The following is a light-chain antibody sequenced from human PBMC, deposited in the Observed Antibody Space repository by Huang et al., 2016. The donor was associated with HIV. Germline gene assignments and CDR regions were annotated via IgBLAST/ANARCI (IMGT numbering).Light chain of an antibody. CDR2: KVS. CDR1: QSLIFTDGNTY. CDR3: MQGTHWPPT. J-gene: IGKJ1*01. Sequence: DILLTQSPLSLPVTLGQPASISCRSSQSLIFTDGNTYLNWFHQRPGQPPRRLIYKVSKRDSGVPARISGRGSGTYFTLEISRVEAEDVGLYFCMQGTHWPPTFGQGTKVVLK. V-gene: IGKV2-30*01.